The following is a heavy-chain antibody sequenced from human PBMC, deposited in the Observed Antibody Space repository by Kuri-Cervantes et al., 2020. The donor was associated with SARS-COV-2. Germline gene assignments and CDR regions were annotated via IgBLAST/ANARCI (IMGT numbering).Heavy chain of an antibody. J-gene: IGHJ6*02. Sequence: SETLSLTCAVYGGSFSDYYWSWVRQPPGKGLEWIGEINHSGNTNYDPSLKSRVTISIDTSKNQFSLKLSSVTAADTAVYYCARVAYSSGWSKDGMDVWGQGTTVTVSS. CDR2: INHSGNT. CDR1: GGSFSDYY. CDR3: ARVAYSSGWSKDGMDV. V-gene: IGHV4-34*01. D-gene: IGHD6-19*01.